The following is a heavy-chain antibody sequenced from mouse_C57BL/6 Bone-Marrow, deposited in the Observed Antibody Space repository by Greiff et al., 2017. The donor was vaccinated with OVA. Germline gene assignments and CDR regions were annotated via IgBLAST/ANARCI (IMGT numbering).Heavy chain of an antibody. D-gene: IGHD1-1*01. V-gene: IGHV1-26*01. CDR2: INPNNGGT. J-gene: IGHJ1*03. CDR1: GYTFTDYY. Sequence: EVQLQQSGPELVKPGASVKISCKASGYTFTDYYMNWVKQSHGKSLEWIGDINPNNGGTSYNQKFKGKATLTVDKSSSTAYMELRSLTSEDSAVYYCARLYYGSSYEWYFDVWGTGTTVTVSS. CDR3: ARLYYGSSYEWYFDV.